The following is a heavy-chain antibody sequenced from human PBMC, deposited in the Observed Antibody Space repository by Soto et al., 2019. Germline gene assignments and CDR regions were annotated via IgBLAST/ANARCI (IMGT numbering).Heavy chain of an antibody. CDR2: IYYSGST. V-gene: IGHV4-39*01. CDR3: AHGNDYIWGSYRLPAFDI. CDR1: GGSISSSSYY. D-gene: IGHD3-16*02. Sequence: QLQLQESGPGLVKPSETLSLTCTVSGGSISSSSYYWGWIRQPPGKGLEWIGSIYYSGSTYYNPSLKSRVTISVDTSKNQFSLKLSSVTAADTAVYYCAHGNDYIWGSYRLPAFDIWGQGTMVTVSS. J-gene: IGHJ3*02.